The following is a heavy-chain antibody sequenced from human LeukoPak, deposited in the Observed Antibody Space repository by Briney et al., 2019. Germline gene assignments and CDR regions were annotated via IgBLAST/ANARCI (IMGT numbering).Heavy chain of an antibody. CDR1: GGSFSGYY. CDR2: INHSGST. V-gene: IGHV4-34*01. Sequence: SETLSHTCAVYGGSFSGYYWSWIRQPPGKGLEWIGEINHSGSTNYNPSLKSRVTISVDTSKNQFSLKLSSVTAADTAVYYCARGDYGDYEFDYWGQGTLVTVSS. J-gene: IGHJ4*02. CDR3: ARGDYGDYEFDY. D-gene: IGHD4-17*01.